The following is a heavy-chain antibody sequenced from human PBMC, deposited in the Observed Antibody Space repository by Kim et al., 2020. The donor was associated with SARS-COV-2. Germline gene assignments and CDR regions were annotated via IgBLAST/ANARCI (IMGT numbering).Heavy chain of an antibody. CDR2: IYYNGVT. Sequence: SETLSLTCTVSGGSINGYYWSWIRQPPGKGLEWIAYIYYNGVTKYNPSLKSRVTISVDTSKNQFSLKVNSMTAADTAVYFCARLHAFTSEEFDSWGQGILVTVTS. CDR3: ARLHAFTSEEFDS. J-gene: IGHJ5*01. D-gene: IGHD3-3*02. V-gene: IGHV4-59*01. CDR1: GGSINGYY.